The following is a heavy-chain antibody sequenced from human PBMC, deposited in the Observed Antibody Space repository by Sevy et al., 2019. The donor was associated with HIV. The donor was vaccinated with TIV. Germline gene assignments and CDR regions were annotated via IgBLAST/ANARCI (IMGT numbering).Heavy chain of an antibody. J-gene: IGHJ6*02. D-gene: IGHD3-3*01. CDR2: ISSGSGFI. Sequence: GGSLRLSCATSGFTFSTYNMNWVRQAPGKGLEWVSSISSGSGFIFYADSVKGRFTISRDNAKNSLDLQMNSLRAEDAAVYYCARDKTILEGRYGMDVWGQGTTVTVSS. CDR1: GFTFSTYN. CDR3: ARDKTILEGRYGMDV. V-gene: IGHV3-21*01.